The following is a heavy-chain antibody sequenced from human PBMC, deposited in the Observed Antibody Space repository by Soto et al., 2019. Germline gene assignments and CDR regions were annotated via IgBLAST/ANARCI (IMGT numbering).Heavy chain of an antibody. D-gene: IGHD5-18*01. J-gene: IGHJ6*02. V-gene: IGHV1-18*01. Sequence: ASVKVSCKASGYTFTGYGIGWVRQAPGQGLEWMGWISAYNGNTNYAQKLKGRVTMTTDISTSTAYMELRSLRSDDTAVYYCARAPWSRYSSGYWYYYGMDVWGQGTTVTVSS. CDR2: ISAYNGNT. CDR3: ARAPWSRYSSGYWYYYGMDV. CDR1: GYTFTGYG.